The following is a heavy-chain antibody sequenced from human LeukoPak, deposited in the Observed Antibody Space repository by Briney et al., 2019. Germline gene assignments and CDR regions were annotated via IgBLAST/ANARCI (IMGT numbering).Heavy chain of an antibody. CDR1: GGSISSSSYY. J-gene: IGHJ3*02. CDR2: IYYSGST. CDR3: ARATYYYDSSGYYYVYSGDAFDI. Sequence: SETLSLTCTVSGGSISSSSYYWGWIRQHPGKGLEWIGYIYYSGSTYYNPSLKSRVTISVDTSKNQFSLKLSSVTAADTAVYYCARATYYYDSSGYYYVYSGDAFDIWGQGTMVTVSS. D-gene: IGHD3-22*01. V-gene: IGHV4-31*03.